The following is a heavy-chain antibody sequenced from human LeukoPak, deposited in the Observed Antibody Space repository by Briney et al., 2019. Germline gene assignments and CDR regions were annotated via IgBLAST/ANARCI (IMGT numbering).Heavy chain of an antibody. CDR2: ITEDGSEK. CDR1: GFTFSSYW. V-gene: IGHV3-7*01. CDR3: ARDALSSEHWLVRYVDY. J-gene: IGHJ4*02. Sequence: GGPLRLSCAASGFTFSSYWMSGLRQAPGKGLEWVANITEDGSEKYYVDSVKGRFTISRDNAKNSLSLQMNSLRAEDTAVYYCARDALSSEHWLVRYVDYWGQGKLVIVSS. D-gene: IGHD6-19*01.